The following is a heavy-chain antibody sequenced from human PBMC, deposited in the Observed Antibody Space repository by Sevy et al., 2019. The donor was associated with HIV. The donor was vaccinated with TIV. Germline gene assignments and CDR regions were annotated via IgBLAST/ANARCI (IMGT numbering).Heavy chain of an antibody. V-gene: IGHV4-39*02. CDR2: IYYSGST. CDR3: AREGPRIAQFDS. J-gene: IGHJ4*02. CDR1: GGSISSEDYS. Sequence: SETLSLTCTVSGGSISSEDYSWGWIRQPPGKGLDWIGSIYYSGSTYYNPSLKSRVTISVDTSKNQFSLKLRSVTAADTAMYYCAREGPRIAQFDSWGQGTLVTVSS. D-gene: IGHD6-13*01.